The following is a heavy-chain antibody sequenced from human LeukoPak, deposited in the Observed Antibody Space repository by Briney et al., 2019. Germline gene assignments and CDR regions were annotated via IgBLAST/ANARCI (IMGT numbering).Heavy chain of an antibody. Sequence: GGSLRLSCAASGFTFSSYSMNWVRQAPGKGLEWVSSISSRSSYIYYADSVKGRFTISRDNAKNSLYLQMNSLRAEDMGVYNCARGRSVIDGSGTYVGLDYWGQGTLVTVSP. J-gene: IGHJ4*02. V-gene: IGHV3-21*01. CDR2: ISSRSSYI. CDR3: ARGRSVIDGSGTYVGLDY. CDR1: GFTFSSYS. D-gene: IGHD3-10*01.